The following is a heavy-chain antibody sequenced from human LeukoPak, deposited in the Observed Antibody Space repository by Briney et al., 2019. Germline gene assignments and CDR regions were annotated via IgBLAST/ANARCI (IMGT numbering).Heavy chain of an antibody. V-gene: IGHV3-74*01. CDR2: INNDGSST. J-gene: IGHJ4*02. CDR1: GFTFSSYW. Sequence: PGGSLRLSCVASGFTFSSYWMHWVRQAPGKGLVWVSRINNDGSSTSYADSVKGRFTTSRDNAKNTLYLQINSLRAEDTAVYYCARDDSRGFAYWGQGTLVTVSS. D-gene: IGHD2-21*01. CDR3: ARDDSRGFAY.